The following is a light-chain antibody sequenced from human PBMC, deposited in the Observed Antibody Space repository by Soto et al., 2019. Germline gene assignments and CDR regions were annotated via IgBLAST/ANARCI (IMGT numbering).Light chain of an antibody. CDR2: DGS. Sequence: DIQMTQSPTSVSASVGDRVTITCRASQSINSWLAWYQQKPGKAPRLLIYDGSSLEGGVPSRFSGGQSGTEFTLTINSLQPDDFATYYCQQYNTYSPTFGQGTKVDIK. CDR1: QSINSW. CDR3: QQYNTYSPT. J-gene: IGKJ1*01. V-gene: IGKV1-5*01.